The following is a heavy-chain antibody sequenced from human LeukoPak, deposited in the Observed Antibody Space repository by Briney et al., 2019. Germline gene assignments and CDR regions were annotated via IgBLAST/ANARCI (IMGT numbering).Heavy chain of an antibody. Sequence: GGSLRLSCAASGFTFSSYEMNWVRQAPGKGLEWVSYISSSGNTIYYADSVKGRFTISRDNAKNSLYLQMNSLRAEDTAVYYCAGQITMVRGVIYWGQGTLVTVSS. CDR1: GFTFSSYE. CDR3: AGQITMVRGVIY. J-gene: IGHJ4*02. CDR2: ISSSGNTI. V-gene: IGHV3-48*03. D-gene: IGHD3-10*01.